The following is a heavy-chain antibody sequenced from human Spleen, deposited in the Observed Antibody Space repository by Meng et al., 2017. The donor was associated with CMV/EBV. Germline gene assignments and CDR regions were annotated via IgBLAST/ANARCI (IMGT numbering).Heavy chain of an antibody. D-gene: IGHD6-13*01. CDR1: GGSISSGEYY. J-gene: IGHJ5*02. CDR3: ARWKAAGFDP. Sequence: TCTVSGGSISSGEYYWSWIRQPPGKGLEWIGYIYYSGSTYYNPSLKSRVTISVDTSKNQFSLKLSSVTAADTAVYYCARWKAAGFDPWGQGTLVTVSS. CDR2: IYYSGST. V-gene: IGHV4-30-4*08.